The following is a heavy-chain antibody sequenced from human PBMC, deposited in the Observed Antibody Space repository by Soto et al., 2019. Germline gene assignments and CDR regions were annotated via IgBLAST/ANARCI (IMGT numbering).Heavy chain of an antibody. V-gene: IGHV3-33*01. CDR1: GFTFSSYG. J-gene: IGHJ3*02. CDR3: ARAYCISTSCYAGDGGFDI. Sequence: QVQLVESGGGVVQPGRSLRLSCAASGFTFSSYGMHWVRQAPGKGLEWVAVIWYDGSNKYYADSVKGGFTIARDTSKNALYLQMNSLRAEDTGVYYCARAYCISTSCYAGDGGFDIWGQGTMVTVSS. D-gene: IGHD2-2*01. CDR2: IWYDGSNK.